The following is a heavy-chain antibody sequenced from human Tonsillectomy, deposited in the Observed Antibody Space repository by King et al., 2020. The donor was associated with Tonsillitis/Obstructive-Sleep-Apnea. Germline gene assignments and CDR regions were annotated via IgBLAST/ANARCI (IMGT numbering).Heavy chain of an antibody. J-gene: IGHJ2*01. CDR2: INPSGGSI. V-gene: IGHV1-46*01. CDR1: GYTFTSYY. CDR3: ARDRNGDPEWYFEL. D-gene: IGHD4-17*01. Sequence: QLVQSGAEVKKPGASVKVSCKASGYTFTSYYMHWVRQAPGQGLEWMGVINPSGGSISYAQKFQGRLTMTRDTSTSTVYMELSSLRSEDTAVYYCARDRNGDPEWYFELWGRGTLVTVSS.